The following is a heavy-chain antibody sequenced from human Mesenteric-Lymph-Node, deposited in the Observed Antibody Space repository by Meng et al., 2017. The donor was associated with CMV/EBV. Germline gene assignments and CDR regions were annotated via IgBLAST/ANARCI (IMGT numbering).Heavy chain of an antibody. CDR2: IYGGDTT. Sequence: GESLKISCAASDFTVSSDYMSWVRQAPGKGLEWVSVIYGGDTTYYADSVKGRFTISRDNAKNTLYLQMNSLRADDTAVYYCARSTASGTDYWGWGQGTLVTVSS. CDR1: DFTVSSDY. D-gene: IGHD3-10*01. J-gene: IGHJ4*02. CDR3: ARSTASGTDYWG. V-gene: IGHV3-53*01.